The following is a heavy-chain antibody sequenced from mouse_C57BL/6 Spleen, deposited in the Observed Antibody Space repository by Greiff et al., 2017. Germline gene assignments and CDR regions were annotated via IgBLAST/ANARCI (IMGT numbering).Heavy chain of an antibody. Sequence: DVQLVESGGDLVKPGGSLKLSCAASGFTFSSYGMSWVRQTPDKRLEWVATISSGGSYTYYPDSVKGRFTISRDNAKNTLYLQMSSLKSEDTAMYYCARQGTNYGSSLAWFAYWGQGTLVTVSA. D-gene: IGHD1-1*01. J-gene: IGHJ3*01. CDR1: GFTFSSYG. CDR2: ISSGGSYT. CDR3: ARQGTNYGSSLAWFAY. V-gene: IGHV5-6*01.